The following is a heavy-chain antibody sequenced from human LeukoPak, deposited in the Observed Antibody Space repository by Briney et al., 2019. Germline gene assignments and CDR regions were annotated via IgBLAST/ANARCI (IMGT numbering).Heavy chain of an antibody. Sequence: GGSLRLSCAASGFTFSSYGMHWDRQATGKGLEWVAFIRLDGSNKYYADSVKGRFTISRDNSKNTLYLQMNSLRGDDTAVYYCAKPHFDYWGQGTLVTVSS. V-gene: IGHV3-30*02. CDR2: IRLDGSNK. J-gene: IGHJ4*02. CDR1: GFTFSSYG. CDR3: AKPHFDY.